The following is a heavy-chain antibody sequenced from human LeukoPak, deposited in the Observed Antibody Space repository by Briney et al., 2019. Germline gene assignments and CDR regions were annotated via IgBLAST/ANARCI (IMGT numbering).Heavy chain of an antibody. CDR2: IKQDGSEK. J-gene: IGHJ4*02. CDR3: ARGGSGRLFDY. Sequence: GGSLRLSCAASGFTFSSYWMSWVRQAPGKGLEWVANIKQDGSEKYYVDSVKGRFTISRDNAKNSLYLQMNSLRAEGTAVYYCARGGSGRLFDYWGQGTLVIVSS. CDR1: GFTFSSYW. D-gene: IGHD3-10*01. V-gene: IGHV3-7*01.